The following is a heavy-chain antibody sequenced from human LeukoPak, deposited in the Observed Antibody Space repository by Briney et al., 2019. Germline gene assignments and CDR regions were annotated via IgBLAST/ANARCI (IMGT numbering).Heavy chain of an antibody. CDR1: GGTFSRYA. J-gene: IGHJ6*03. CDR3: ARYRQQLVLRYYYYYMDV. D-gene: IGHD6-13*01. V-gene: IGHV1-69*05. Sequence: PVKVSCTASGGTFSRYAISWVRQAPGQGLEWMGGIIPIFGTANYAQKFQGRVTITTDESTSTAYMELSSLRSEDTAVYYCARYRQQLVLRYYYYYMDVWGKGTTVTVSS. CDR2: IIPIFGTA.